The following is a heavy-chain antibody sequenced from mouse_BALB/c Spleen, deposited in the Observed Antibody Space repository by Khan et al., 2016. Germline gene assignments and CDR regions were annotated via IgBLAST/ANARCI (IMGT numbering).Heavy chain of an antibody. J-gene: IGHJ4*01. CDR3: ARRLLTMDAMEY. D-gene: IGHD2-1*01. Sequence: EVQLQESGPSLVKPSQTLSLTCSVTGDSITSGYWNWIRKFPGNKLEYMGYISYSGSTYYNPSLKSRISITRDTSKNQYYLQLNSVTTEDTATYYCARRLLTMDAMEYWGQGTTVTVSS. V-gene: IGHV3-8*02. CDR2: ISYSGST. CDR1: GDSITSGY.